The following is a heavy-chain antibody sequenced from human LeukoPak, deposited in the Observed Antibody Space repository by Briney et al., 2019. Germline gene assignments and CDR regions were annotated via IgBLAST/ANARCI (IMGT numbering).Heavy chain of an antibody. V-gene: IGHV5-51*01. CDR3: ARRYYYDSSGYYLGRSYFDY. CDR2: IYPGDSDT. Sequence: GESLKISCKGSGYSFTSYWIGWVRQMPGKSLEWMGIIYPGDSDTRYSPSFQGQVTISADKSISTAYLQWSSLKASDTAMYYCARRYYYDSSGYYLGRSYFDYWGQGTLVTVSS. CDR1: GYSFTSYW. D-gene: IGHD3-22*01. J-gene: IGHJ4*02.